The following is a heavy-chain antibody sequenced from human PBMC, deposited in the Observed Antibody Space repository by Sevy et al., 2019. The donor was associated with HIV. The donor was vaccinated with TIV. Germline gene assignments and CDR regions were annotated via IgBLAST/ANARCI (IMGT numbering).Heavy chain of an antibody. V-gene: IGHV3-48*03. D-gene: IGHD1-1*01. CDR1: GFTFSSYE. CDR3: ASGGRHIDAYNRKAAFDI. J-gene: IGHJ3*02. Sequence: GESLKISCAASGFTFSSYEMNWVRQAPGKGLDGVSYISSSGSSIYYADSVKGRFTISRDNAKNSKYLKMNSLRAEDTAVYYCASGGRHIDAYNRKAAFDIWGQGTMVTVSS. CDR2: ISSSGSSI.